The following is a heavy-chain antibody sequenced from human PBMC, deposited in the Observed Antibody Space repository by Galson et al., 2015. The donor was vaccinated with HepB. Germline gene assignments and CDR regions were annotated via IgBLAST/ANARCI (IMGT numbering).Heavy chain of an antibody. J-gene: IGHJ6*02. D-gene: IGHD3-10*01. CDR3: ARHRGDYGSENGMDV. V-gene: IGHV5-10-1*01. Sequence: QSGAEVKKPGESLKISCKGSGYSFTSYWISWVRQMPGKGLEWMGRIDPSDSYTNYSPSFQGHVTISADKSISTAYLQWSSLKASDTAMYYCARHRGDYGSENGMDVWGQGTTVTVSS. CDR2: IDPSDSYT. CDR1: GYSFTSYW.